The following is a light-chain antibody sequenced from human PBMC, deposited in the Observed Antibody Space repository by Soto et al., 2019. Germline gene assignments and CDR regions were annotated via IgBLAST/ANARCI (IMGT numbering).Light chain of an antibody. CDR3: QKYNSDPLT. Sequence: DIQMTQSPSSLSVSVGDTVTITCRASQAISNHVVWYQQRPGKVPKLLIYDASTLQSGVPSRFSGSQSGTDFTLTISSLQPEDVATYYCQKYNSDPLTFGPGTKVDIK. V-gene: IGKV1-27*01. CDR1: QAISNH. J-gene: IGKJ3*01. CDR2: DAS.